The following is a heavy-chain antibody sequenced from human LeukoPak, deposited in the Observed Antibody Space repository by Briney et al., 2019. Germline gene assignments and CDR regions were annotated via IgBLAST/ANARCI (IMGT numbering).Heavy chain of an antibody. V-gene: IGHV1-2*02. CDR1: GYTFTGYY. J-gene: IGHJ6*03. D-gene: IGHD6-19*01. CDR2: INPNSGGT. CDR3: ARDHLVAGTGYYYYYYYMDV. Sequence: ASVKASCKASGYTFTGYYMHWVRQAPGQGLEWMGWINPNSGGTNYAQKFQGRVTMTRDTSTSTVYMELSSLRSEDTAVYYCARDHLVAGTGYYYYYYYMDVWGKGTTVTISS.